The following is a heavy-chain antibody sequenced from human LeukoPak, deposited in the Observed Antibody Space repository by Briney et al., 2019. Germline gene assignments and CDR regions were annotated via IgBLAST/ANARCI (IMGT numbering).Heavy chain of an antibody. CDR3: ASSNGFDWSPEYYMDV. D-gene: IGHD3-9*01. CDR1: GASVSTYY. V-gene: IGHV4-59*02. Sequence: SETLSLTCTVSGASVSTYYWNWVRQPPGKGLDWIAYIYPTGNTKYNPSLESRGSISLDTCKNQFSLKLSSVTAAATAVYYCASSNGFDWSPEYYMDVWGKGTTVIVSS. CDR2: IYPTGNT. J-gene: IGHJ6*03.